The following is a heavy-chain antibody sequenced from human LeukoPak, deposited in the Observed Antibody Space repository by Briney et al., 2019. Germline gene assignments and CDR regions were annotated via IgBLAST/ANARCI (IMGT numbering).Heavy chain of an antibody. J-gene: IGHJ4*02. V-gene: IGHV4-59*01. Sequence: PSETLSLTCTVSGGSINNYFWSWIRQPPGKGLECIAYIYYSDSTNYKPSLKSRVTVSVDTSKNQFSLKLSSVSAADTAVYYCARGLDCSGGSCYSDYWGQGTLVTVSS. CDR3: ARGLDCSGGSCYSDY. CDR2: IYYSDST. D-gene: IGHD2-15*01. CDR1: GGSINNYF.